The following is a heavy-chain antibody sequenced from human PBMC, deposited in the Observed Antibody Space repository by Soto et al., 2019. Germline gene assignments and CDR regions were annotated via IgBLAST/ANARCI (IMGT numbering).Heavy chain of an antibody. D-gene: IGHD6-19*01. Sequence: QVQLQQWGAGLLKPSETLSLTCAVYGGSFSDYYWNWIRQPPGKGLEWIGEINHSGNTIRNPSLESRVTISVDTSKKQFSLNLKSVSAADTAVYYCARGVENSSAWPLDYWGQGKLVIVS. V-gene: IGHV4-34*01. CDR1: GGSFSDYY. CDR2: INHSGNT. J-gene: IGHJ4*02. CDR3: ARGVENSSAWPLDY.